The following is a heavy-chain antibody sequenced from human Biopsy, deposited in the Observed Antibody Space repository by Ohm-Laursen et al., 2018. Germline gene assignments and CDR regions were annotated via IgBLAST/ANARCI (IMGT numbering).Heavy chain of an antibody. CDR1: GGTFSRSA. CDR3: ARGGSGSGYYGMDV. CDR2: IIPIVGIT. D-gene: IGHD3-10*01. V-gene: IGHV1-69*04. Sequence: EAPVKVSCKASGGTFSRSAFFWVRQAPGQGLVYLGRIIPIVGITNHAQTFQGRITLTADKSTFMVYMELSRPRSDDTAIYYCARGGSGSGYYGMDVWGQGATVSVSS. J-gene: IGHJ6*02.